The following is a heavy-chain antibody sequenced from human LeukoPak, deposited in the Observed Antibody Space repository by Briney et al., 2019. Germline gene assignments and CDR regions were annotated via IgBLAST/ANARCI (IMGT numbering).Heavy chain of an antibody. D-gene: IGHD6-13*01. Sequence: GGSLRLSCAASGFTFSSYAMHWVRQAPGKGLEWVAVISYDGSNKYYADSVKGRFTISRDNSKNTPYLQMNSLRAEDTAVYYCARVGGYSSSWYARYFDYWGQGTLVTVSS. CDR2: ISYDGSNK. CDR1: GFTFSSYA. V-gene: IGHV3-30-3*01. CDR3: ARVGGYSSSWYARYFDY. J-gene: IGHJ4*02.